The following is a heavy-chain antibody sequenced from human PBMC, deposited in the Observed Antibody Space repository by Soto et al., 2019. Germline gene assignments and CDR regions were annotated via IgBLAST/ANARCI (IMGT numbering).Heavy chain of an antibody. D-gene: IGHD3-9*01. CDR1: GYTFTSHG. CDR3: ARVETPYDILTGREQGFDY. V-gene: IGHV1-18*01. J-gene: IGHJ4*02. Sequence: ASVKVSCKASGYTFTSHGIIWVRQAPGQGLEWMGWISAYNGNTNYAQKLQGRVTMTTDTSTSTAYMELRSLRSDDTAVYYCARVETPYDILTGREQGFDYWGQGTLVTVSS. CDR2: ISAYNGNT.